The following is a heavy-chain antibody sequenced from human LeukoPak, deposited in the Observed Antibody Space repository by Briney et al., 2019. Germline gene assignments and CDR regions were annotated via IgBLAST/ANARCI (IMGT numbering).Heavy chain of an antibody. Sequence: GGSLRLSCAASGFTFSYFWMNWVRQAPGKGLQWVANIKQDGSEKYYVDSVKGRFTISRDNAKNSLYLQMNSLRAEDTAVYYCARDRRIAVAGQYYYYGMDVWGKGTTVTVSS. CDR3: ARDRRIAVAGQYYYYGMDV. D-gene: IGHD6-19*01. V-gene: IGHV3-7*03. CDR1: GFTFSYFW. J-gene: IGHJ6*04. CDR2: IKQDGSEK.